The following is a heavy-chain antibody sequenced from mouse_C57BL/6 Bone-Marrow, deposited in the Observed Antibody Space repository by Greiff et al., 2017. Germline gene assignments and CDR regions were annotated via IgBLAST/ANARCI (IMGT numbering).Heavy chain of an antibody. V-gene: IGHV12-3*01. Sequence: VQLQESGPGLVKPSQSLFLTCSITGFPITSGYYWIWIRQSPGKPLEWMGYITHSGETFYNPSLQSPISITREPSKNQFFLQLNSVTTEDTAMYYCAGDVDGYHYFDYWGQGTTLTVSS. CDR3: AGDVDGYHYFDY. D-gene: IGHD2-3*01. CDR2: ITHSGET. J-gene: IGHJ2*01. CDR1: GFPITSGYY.